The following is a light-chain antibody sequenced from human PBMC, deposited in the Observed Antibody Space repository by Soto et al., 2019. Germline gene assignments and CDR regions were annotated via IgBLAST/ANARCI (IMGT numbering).Light chain of an antibody. CDR1: GNDVGGYNY. V-gene: IGLV2-14*01. Sequence: QSVLTQPASVSGSPGQSITISCTGTGNDVGGYNYVSWYQQHPGKAPKLIIYDVSNRPSGVSNRFSGSKSGNTASLTISGLQAEDEADYYCSSYTSSSTPYVFGTGTKV. CDR2: DVS. CDR3: SSYTSSSTPYV. J-gene: IGLJ1*01.